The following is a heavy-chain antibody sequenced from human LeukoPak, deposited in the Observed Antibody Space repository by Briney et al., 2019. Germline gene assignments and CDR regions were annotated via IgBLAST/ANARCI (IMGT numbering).Heavy chain of an antibody. CDR3: ARLSLWFGECIFDY. J-gene: IGHJ4*02. D-gene: IGHD3-10*01. Sequence: SETLSLTCAVYGGSFSGYYWSWIRQPPGKGLEWIGEINHSGSTNYNPSLKSRVTISVDTSKNQFSLKLSSVTAADTAVYYCARLSLWFGECIFDYWGQGTLVTVSS. CDR2: INHSGST. V-gene: IGHV4-34*01. CDR1: GGSFSGYY.